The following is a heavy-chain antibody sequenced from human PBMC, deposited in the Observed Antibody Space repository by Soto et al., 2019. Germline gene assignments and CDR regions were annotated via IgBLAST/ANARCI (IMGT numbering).Heavy chain of an antibody. V-gene: IGHV4-59*01. J-gene: IGHJ4*02. CDR1: GDSISGYY. D-gene: IGHD2-15*01. CDR2: IYYTGNI. Sequence: PSETLSLTCTVSGDSISGYYWSWIRQPPGKGLQWIGYIYYTGNINYNPSLKGRVTMSVDTSKNQFSLQVSSVTAADTAVYFCAKYRRTDAEGYTFDYWGQGALVIVSS. CDR3: AKYRRTDAEGYTFDY.